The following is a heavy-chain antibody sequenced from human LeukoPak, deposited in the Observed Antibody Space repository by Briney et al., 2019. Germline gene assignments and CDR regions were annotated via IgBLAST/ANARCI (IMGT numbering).Heavy chain of an antibody. D-gene: IGHD4-17*01. CDR1: GFTFSSYS. CDR2: ISSSSSYI. CDR3: ASADYGDYVYFQH. Sequence: PGGSLRLSCAASGFTFSSYSMNWVRQAPGKGLEWVSSISSSSSYIYYADSVKGRFTISRDNAKNSLYLQMNSLRAEDTAVYYCASADYGDYVYFQHWGQGTLVTVSS. J-gene: IGHJ1*01. V-gene: IGHV3-21*01.